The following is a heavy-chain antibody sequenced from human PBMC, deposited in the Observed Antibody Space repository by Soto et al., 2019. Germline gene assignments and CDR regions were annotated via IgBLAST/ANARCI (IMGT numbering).Heavy chain of an antibody. Sequence: SETLSLTCAVSGYSISSGFYWGWIRQPPGKGLEWIGIMFHSGSTYYNPSLQSRVTISVDTSKNQVSLKLTSVTVADTAGYVWANQRSREGYNWIEYCGQG. D-gene: IGHD1-1*01. CDR1: GYSISSGFY. V-gene: IGHV4-38-2*01. J-gene: IGHJ4*02. CDR3: ANQRSREGYNWIEY. CDR2: MFHSGST.